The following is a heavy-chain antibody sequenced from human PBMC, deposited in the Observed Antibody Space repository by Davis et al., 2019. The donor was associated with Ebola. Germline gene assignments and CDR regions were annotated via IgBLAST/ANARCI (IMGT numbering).Heavy chain of an antibody. D-gene: IGHD6-6*01. J-gene: IGHJ5*02. CDR1: GFTFSSYA. V-gene: IGHV3-23*01. CDR3: ARIAARRGWFDP. Sequence: GESLKISCAASGFTFSSYAMGWLRQAPGKGLEWVSAISVSGGSTYYADSVKGRFTISRDNSKNTLYLQMNSLRAEDTAVYYCARIAARRGWFDPWGQGTLVTVSS. CDR2: ISVSGGST.